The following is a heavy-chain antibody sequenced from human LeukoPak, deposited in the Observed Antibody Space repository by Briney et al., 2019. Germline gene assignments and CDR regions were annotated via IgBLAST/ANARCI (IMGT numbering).Heavy chain of an antibody. CDR2: ISSSSSTI. D-gene: IGHD1-26*01. J-gene: IGHJ4*02. V-gene: IGHV3-48*02. CDR1: GFTFSSYS. CDR3: ARAKRWELLWAFDS. Sequence: PGGSLRLSCAASGFTFSSYSMNWVRQAPGKGLEWVSYISSSSSTIYYADSVMGRFTISRDNAKNSLYLQMNSLRDEDTAVYYCARAKRWELLWAFDSWGQGTLVTVSS.